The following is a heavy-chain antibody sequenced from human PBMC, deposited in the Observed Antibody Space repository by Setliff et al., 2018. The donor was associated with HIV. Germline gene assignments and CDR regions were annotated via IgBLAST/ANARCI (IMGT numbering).Heavy chain of an antibody. Sequence: NPSETLSLTCSVSGISINGYYWSWIRQSPRTRLEWIGYVSSIGNTNYNPSLKSRVTISVDTSKNQFSLQLNSVTAADTAVHFCARTRAPYFFDFWGQGAQVTVSS. CDR3: ARTRAPYFFDF. J-gene: IGHJ4*02. CDR2: VSSIGNT. D-gene: IGHD1-26*01. CDR1: GISINGYY. V-gene: IGHV4-4*08.